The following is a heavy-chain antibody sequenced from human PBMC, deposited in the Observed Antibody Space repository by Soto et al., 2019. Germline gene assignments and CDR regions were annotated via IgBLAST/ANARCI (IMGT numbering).Heavy chain of an antibody. CDR1: GFTFSSYG. Sequence: GGSLRLSCAASGFTFSSYGMHWVRQAPGKGLEWVAVIWYDGSNKYYADSVKGRFTISRDNSKNTLYLQMNSLRAEDTAVYYCARTSVSHTYYDFWSGYSPDSYYYYYYGMDVWGQGTTVTVSS. CDR2: IWYDGSNK. J-gene: IGHJ6*02. CDR3: ARTSVSHTYYDFWSGYSPDSYYYYYYGMDV. D-gene: IGHD3-3*01. V-gene: IGHV3-33*01.